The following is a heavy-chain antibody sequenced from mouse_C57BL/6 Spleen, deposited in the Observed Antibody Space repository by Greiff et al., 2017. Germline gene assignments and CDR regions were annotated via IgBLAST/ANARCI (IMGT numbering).Heavy chain of an antibody. CDR2: IWSGGST. CDR3: ARITRDAMDY. CDR1: GFSLTSYG. J-gene: IGHJ4*01. Sequence: QVHVKQSGPGLVQPSQSLSITCTVSGFSLTSYGVHWVRQSPGKGLEWLGVIWSGGSTDYNAAFISRLSISKDNSKSQVFFKMNSLQADDTAIYYCARITRDAMDYWGQGTSVTVSS. V-gene: IGHV2-2*01. D-gene: IGHD1-1*01.